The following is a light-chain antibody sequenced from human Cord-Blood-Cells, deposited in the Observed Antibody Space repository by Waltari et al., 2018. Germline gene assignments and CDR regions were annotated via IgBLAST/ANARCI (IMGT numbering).Light chain of an antibody. CDR2: GKN. Sequence: SSELTQDPAVSVALGQTVRITCQGDSLRSYYASWYQQKPGQAPVLVIYGKNNRPSGIPDRFSGSSSGNTASLTITGAQAEDEADYYCNSRDSSGNHHVVFGGGTKLPVL. J-gene: IGLJ2*01. CDR3: NSRDSSGNHHVV. V-gene: IGLV3-19*01. CDR1: SLRSYY.